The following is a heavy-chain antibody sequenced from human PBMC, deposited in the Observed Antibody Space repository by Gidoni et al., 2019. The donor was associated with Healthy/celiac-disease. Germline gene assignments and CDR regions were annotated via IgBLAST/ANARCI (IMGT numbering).Heavy chain of an antibody. Sequence: QVTLKESGPVLVKPTETLTLTCTASGFSLSNARMGVSWIRQPPGKALEWLAHIFSNDEKSYSTSLKSRLTISKDTSKSQVVLTMTNMDPVDTATYYCARDSSSNPFDYWGQGTLVTVSS. D-gene: IGHD6-6*01. V-gene: IGHV2-26*01. CDR3: ARDSSSNPFDY. CDR1: GFSLSNARMG. CDR2: IFSNDEK. J-gene: IGHJ4*02.